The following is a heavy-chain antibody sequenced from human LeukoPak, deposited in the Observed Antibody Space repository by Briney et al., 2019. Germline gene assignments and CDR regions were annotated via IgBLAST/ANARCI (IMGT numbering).Heavy chain of an antibody. CDR2: IWYDGSNK. D-gene: IGHD2-2*01. CDR3: ARESYWSSTSGYCDH. Sequence: PGRSLRLSCAASGFTFSSYGMHWVRQAPGKGLEWVAVIWYDGSNKYYADSVKGRFTISRDNSKNTLYLQMNSLRAEDTAVYYCARESYWSSTSGYCDHWGQGTLVPVSS. V-gene: IGHV3-33*01. J-gene: IGHJ4*02. CDR1: GFTFSSYG.